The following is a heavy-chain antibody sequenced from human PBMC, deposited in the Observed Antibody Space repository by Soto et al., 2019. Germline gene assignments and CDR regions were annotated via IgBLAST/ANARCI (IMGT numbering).Heavy chain of an antibody. CDR1: GATFSSYA. CDR3: AREEQQLVRGWFDP. Sequence: SSVKVSCKASGATFSSYAISWVRQAPGQGLEWMGGIIPIFGTANYAQKFHGRVTITADESTSTAYMEMSSLRSADTAVYYCAREEQQLVRGWFDPWGQGTLVTVSS. J-gene: IGHJ5*02. D-gene: IGHD6-13*01. CDR2: IIPIFGTA. V-gene: IGHV1-69*13.